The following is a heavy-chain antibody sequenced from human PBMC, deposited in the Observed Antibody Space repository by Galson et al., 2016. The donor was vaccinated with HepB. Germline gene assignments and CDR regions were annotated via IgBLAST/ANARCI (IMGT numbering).Heavy chain of an antibody. J-gene: IGHJ6*02. Sequence: SLRLSCAASGFTVSSYWMGWVRQAPGKGLEWVANIKQDGSEKYYVDAGQGRFTIYRYNAQNSLPLQMNSLRAEDTAVYYCARESCQGYCLYHYYGMDVWGQGTTVTVSS. CDR2: IKQDGSEK. D-gene: IGHD2-15*01. CDR1: GFTVSSYW. CDR3: ARESCQGYCLYHYYGMDV. V-gene: IGHV3-7*01.